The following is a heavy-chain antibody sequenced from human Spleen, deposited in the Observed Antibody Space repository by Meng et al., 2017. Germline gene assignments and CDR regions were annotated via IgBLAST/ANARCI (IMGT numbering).Heavy chain of an antibody. D-gene: IGHD6-25*01. CDR1: GFTFSNYA. V-gene: IGHV3-30*01. CDR2: ISYDESNK. J-gene: IGHJ4*02. CDR3: ASAGSDDY. Sequence: GESLKISCAASGFTFSNYAMHWVRQAPGKGLEWVAVISYDESNKYYADSVQGRFTISRDNSKNTLYLQMNSLKGEDTAVYYCASAGSDDYWGQGTLVTVSS.